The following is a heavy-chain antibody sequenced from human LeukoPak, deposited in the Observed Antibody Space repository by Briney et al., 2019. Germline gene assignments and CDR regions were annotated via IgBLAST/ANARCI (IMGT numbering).Heavy chain of an antibody. CDR3: ARGFAGDSSGYYGY. Sequence: GGSLRLSCAASGFTFSSYSMNWVRQAPGKGLEWVSYISSSSSSTIYYADSVKGRFTISRDNAKNSLYLQMNSLRDEDTAVYYCARGFAGDSSGYYGYWGQGTLVTVSS. J-gene: IGHJ4*02. CDR1: GFTFSSYS. CDR2: ISSSSSSTI. D-gene: IGHD3-22*01. V-gene: IGHV3-48*02.